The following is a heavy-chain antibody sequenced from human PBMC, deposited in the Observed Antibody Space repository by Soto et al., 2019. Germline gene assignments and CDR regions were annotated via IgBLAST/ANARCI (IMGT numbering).Heavy chain of an antibody. J-gene: IGHJ4*02. CDR1: GGSISSRDYY. V-gene: IGHV4-30-4*01. D-gene: IGHD6-13*01. Sequence: PSETLSLTCTVSGGSISSRDYYWSWTRQPPGKGLEWIGYIYYSGSTYYNPSLKSRVTISVDTSKNQFSLKLSSVTAADTAVYYCAREAKMKQQLVRDGRGIDYWGQGTLVTVSS. CDR2: IYYSGST. CDR3: AREAKMKQQLVRDGRGIDY.